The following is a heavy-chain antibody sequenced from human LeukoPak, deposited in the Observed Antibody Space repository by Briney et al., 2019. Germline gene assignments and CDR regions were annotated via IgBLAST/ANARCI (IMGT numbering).Heavy chain of an antibody. J-gene: IGHJ4*02. D-gene: IGHD3-22*01. Sequence: GGSLRLSCSASGFTFSSYSMNWVRQAPGKGLEWVSSISSSSSYIYYADSVKGRFTISRDNAKNSLYLQMNSLRAEDTAVYYCVRGYYAGRGHHFEYWGQGTLVTVSS. CDR1: GFTFSSYS. CDR3: VRGYYAGRGHHFEY. V-gene: IGHV3-21*01. CDR2: ISSSSSYI.